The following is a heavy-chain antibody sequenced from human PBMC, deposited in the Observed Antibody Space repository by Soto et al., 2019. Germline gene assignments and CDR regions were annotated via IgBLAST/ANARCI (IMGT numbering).Heavy chain of an antibody. Sequence: QVQLVQSGAEVTKPGASVKVSCKTSGYTFSSYGITWVRQAPGQGLEWMGWISAYNGNTNYAQKLQGRVTMTTDTYKRSAHVEIRSLGEEDKAGYYCGRGAGGTYCGYWGQVSLVTVSS. D-gene: IGHD1-7*01. CDR1: GYTFSSYG. CDR2: ISAYNGNT. CDR3: GRGAGGTYCGY. J-gene: IGHJ4*02. V-gene: IGHV1-18*01.